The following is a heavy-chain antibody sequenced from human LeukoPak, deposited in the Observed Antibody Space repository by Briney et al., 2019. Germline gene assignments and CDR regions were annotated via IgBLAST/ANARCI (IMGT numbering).Heavy chain of an antibody. CDR1: GFTFSSYS. Sequence: GGSLRLSCAASGFTFSSYSMNWVRQAPGKGLEWVSSISSSSSYIYYADSVKGRFTISRDNAKNSLYLQMNSLRAEDTAVYYCARDCSSSGYYYYYMDVWGKGTTVTVSS. D-gene: IGHD6-6*01. CDR2: ISSSSSYI. CDR3: ARDCSSSGYYYYYMDV. J-gene: IGHJ6*03. V-gene: IGHV3-21*01.